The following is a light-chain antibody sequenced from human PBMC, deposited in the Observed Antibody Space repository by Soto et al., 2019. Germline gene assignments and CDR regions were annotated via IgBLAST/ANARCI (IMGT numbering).Light chain of an antibody. V-gene: IGKV1-9*01. CDR2: AAY. CDR1: QGINNY. Sequence: DIQLTQSPSFLSASVGDRVTITCRASQGINNYLAWYQQKPGKAPNLLIYAAYTLPNGVPSRFSGSGSGTEFTLTITNLQPEDFATYHCQQLKSYPITFGPGTKVD. J-gene: IGKJ3*01. CDR3: QQLKSYPIT.